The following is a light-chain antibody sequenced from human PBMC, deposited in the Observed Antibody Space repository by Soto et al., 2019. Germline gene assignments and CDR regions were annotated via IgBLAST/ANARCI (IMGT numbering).Light chain of an antibody. V-gene: IGLV2-14*03. Sequence: QSVLTQPASVSGSPGQSITISCTGTSSDVGGYNYVSWYQHHPGKAPKLMIYDVSNRPSGLSNRFSGYKSGNTASLTISGLQAEDEADYYCSSYTSSSTLLYVFGTGTKLTVL. CDR3: SSYTSSSTLLYV. J-gene: IGLJ1*01. CDR2: DVS. CDR1: SSDVGGYNY.